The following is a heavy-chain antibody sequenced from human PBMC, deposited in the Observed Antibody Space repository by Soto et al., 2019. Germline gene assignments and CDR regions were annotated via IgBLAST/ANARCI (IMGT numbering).Heavy chain of an antibody. V-gene: IGHV3-64*01. D-gene: IGHD2-2*01. J-gene: IGHJ6*02. CDR1: GFSFSSHA. CDR2: ITRNGDST. Sequence: GGSLRLSCAASGFSFSSHAMHWVRQAPGKGLEYVSAITRNGDSTTYASSVRGRFNVSRDNSKNALYLQMNSLRAEDTAVYYCARDPSIVLVLAATYYCYYYGMDVWGQGTKVTVSS. CDR3: ARDPSIVLVLAATYYCYYYGMDV.